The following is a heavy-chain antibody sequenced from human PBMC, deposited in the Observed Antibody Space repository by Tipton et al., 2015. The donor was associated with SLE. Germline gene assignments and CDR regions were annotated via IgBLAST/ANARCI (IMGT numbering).Heavy chain of an antibody. J-gene: IGHJ6*02. CDR2: IYDSRST. V-gene: IGHV4-31*03. CDR1: GGSISSGGYY. CDR3: VRGPKDV. Sequence: TLSLTCNVSGGSISSGGYYWSWNRQHPGKGLEWIGYIYDSRSTYYNPSLKSRLTMSADTSKNQISLKLSSVSAADTAVYYCVRGPKDVWGQGTTVTVSS.